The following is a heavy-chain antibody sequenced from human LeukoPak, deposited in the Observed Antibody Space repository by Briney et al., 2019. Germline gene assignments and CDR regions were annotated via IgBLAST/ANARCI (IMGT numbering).Heavy chain of an antibody. J-gene: IGHJ4*02. V-gene: IGHV1-2*04. Sequence: ASVKVSCKASGYTFTGYYMHWVRQAPGQGLEWMGWIYPNSGGTNYAQKFKGWVTMTRDTSISTAYMELSRRRSDDTAVYYCARRCGDYVDYWGQGTLVTVSS. D-gene: IGHD4-17*01. CDR3: ARRCGDYVDY. CDR1: GYTFTGYY. CDR2: IYPNSGGT.